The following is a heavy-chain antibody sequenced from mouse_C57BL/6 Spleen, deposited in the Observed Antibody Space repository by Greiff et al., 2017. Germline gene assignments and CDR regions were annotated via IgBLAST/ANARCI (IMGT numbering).Heavy chain of an antibody. D-gene: IGHD1-1*01. CDR2: IYPGDGDT. J-gene: IGHJ4*01. CDR3: ARGGSSSYYAMGY. Sequence: QVQLQQSGPELVKPGASVKISCKASGYAFSSSWMTWVKQRPGKGLEWIGRIYPGDGDTNYNGKFKGKATLTADKYSSTAYMQLSSLTSEDSAVYFCARGGSSSYYAMGYWGHRTSVTVS. V-gene: IGHV1-82*01. CDR1: GYAFSSSW.